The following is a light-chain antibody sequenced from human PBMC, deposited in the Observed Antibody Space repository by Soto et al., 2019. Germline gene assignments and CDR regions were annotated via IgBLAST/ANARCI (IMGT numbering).Light chain of an antibody. J-gene: IGKJ5*01. CDR3: QQRSNWPPFT. CDR2: DAS. V-gene: IGKV3-11*01. Sequence: EIVLTQSPATLSLSPGERATLSCRASQSVSSYLAWYQQKPGQAPRLLIYDASNRATGIPARFSGSGSGTDFTLTISSQEPEDFVVYYCQQRSNWPPFTFGQGTRLEIK. CDR1: QSVSSY.